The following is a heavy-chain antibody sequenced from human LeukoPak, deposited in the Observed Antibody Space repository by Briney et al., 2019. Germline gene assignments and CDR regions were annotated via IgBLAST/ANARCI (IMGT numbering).Heavy chain of an antibody. CDR1: GFTFSTYA. CDR3: VKAQLGGTLDY. V-gene: IGHV3-64D*09. Sequence: PGGSLTLSCSASGFTFSTYAMHWVRQAPGKGLEYASAVNGNGDDTYYADSVKGRFTISRDNSKNTLYLQMRSLRAEDSAVYYYVKAQLGGTLDYWGQGTLVSVCS. D-gene: IGHD1-1*01. CDR2: VNGNGDDT. J-gene: IGHJ4*02.